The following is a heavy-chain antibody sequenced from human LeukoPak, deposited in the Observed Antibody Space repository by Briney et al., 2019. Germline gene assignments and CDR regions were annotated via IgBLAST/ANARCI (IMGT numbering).Heavy chain of an antibody. CDR1: GGSISSSSYY. Sequence: PSETLSLTCTVSGGSISSSSYYWSWIRQPPGKGLEWIGEINHSGSTNYNPSLKSRVTISVDTSKNQFSLKLSSVTAADTAVYYCARETTVTTGAFDIWGQGTMVTVSS. CDR3: ARETTVTTGAFDI. D-gene: IGHD4-17*01. V-gene: IGHV4-39*07. J-gene: IGHJ3*02. CDR2: INHSGST.